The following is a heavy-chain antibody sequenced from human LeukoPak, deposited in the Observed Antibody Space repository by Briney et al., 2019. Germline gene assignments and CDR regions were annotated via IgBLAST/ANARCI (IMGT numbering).Heavy chain of an antibody. V-gene: IGHV3-15*01. Sequence: PGGSLRLSCAASGFTFSNAWMSWVRQAPGKGLEWVGRIKSKTDGGTTDYAAPVKGRFTISRDDSKNTPYLQMNSLKTEDTAVYYCTTVLRFLEWLFPTNYGMDVWGQGTTVTVSS. CDR3: TTVLRFLEWLFPTNYGMDV. CDR2: IKSKTDGGTT. CDR1: GFTFSNAW. D-gene: IGHD3-3*01. J-gene: IGHJ6*02.